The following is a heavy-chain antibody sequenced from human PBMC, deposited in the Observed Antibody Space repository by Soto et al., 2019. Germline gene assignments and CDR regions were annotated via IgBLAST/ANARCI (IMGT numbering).Heavy chain of an antibody. D-gene: IGHD6-6*01. Sequence: SDTLCLTCTVSGGSISSYYWSWIRQPPGKGPEWIGYIYYSGSTNYNPSLKSRVTISVDTSKSQFSLKLSSVTAADTAVYYCARASSIAARRLYWLDPWGQGTLVTVSS. J-gene: IGHJ5*02. CDR3: ARASSIAARRLYWLDP. V-gene: IGHV4-59*01. CDR1: GGSISSYY. CDR2: IYYSGST.